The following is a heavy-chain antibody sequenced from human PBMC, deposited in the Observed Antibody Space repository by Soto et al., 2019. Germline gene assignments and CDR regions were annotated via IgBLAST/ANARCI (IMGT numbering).Heavy chain of an antibody. Sequence: SETLSLTCSVSGGSISSVGHYWTWIRQQPGKGLEWIGYIYYSGSTDYNPSLKSRVTISVDRSKNQFSLNLSSVTAADTAIYYCARESGGYDSSTRYGLDVWGQGTTVTVSS. J-gene: IGHJ6*02. CDR3: ARESGGYDSSTRYGLDV. V-gene: IGHV4-31*03. CDR2: IYYSGST. D-gene: IGHD6-25*01. CDR1: GGSISSVGHY.